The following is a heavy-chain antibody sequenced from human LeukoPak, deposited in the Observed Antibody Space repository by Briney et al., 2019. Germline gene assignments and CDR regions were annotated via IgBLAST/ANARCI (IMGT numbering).Heavy chain of an antibody. Sequence: PGGSLRLSCAASGFTFSSYGMHWVRQAPGKGLEWVAFIRYDGSNKYYADSVKGRFTISRDNSKNTLYLQMNSLRAEDTAVYYCARSPWFGELWWFDPWGQGTLVTVSS. V-gene: IGHV3-30*02. D-gene: IGHD3-10*01. CDR1: GFTFSSYG. CDR2: IRYDGSNK. J-gene: IGHJ5*02. CDR3: ARSPWFGELWWFDP.